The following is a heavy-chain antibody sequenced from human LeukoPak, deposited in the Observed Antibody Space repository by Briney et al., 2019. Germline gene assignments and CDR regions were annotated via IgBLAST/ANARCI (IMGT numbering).Heavy chain of an antibody. J-gene: IGHJ6*02. CDR1: GGSTSSGGYY. V-gene: IGHV4-31*03. D-gene: IGHD3-10*01. CDR2: IYYSGST. Sequence: SQTLSLTCTVSGGSTSSGGYYWSWIRQHPGKGLEWTGYIYYSGSTYYNPSLKSRVTISVDTSKNQFSLKLSSVTAADTAVYYCARVVPSYGSGTSYGMDVWGQGTTVTVSS. CDR3: ARVVPSYGSGTSYGMDV.